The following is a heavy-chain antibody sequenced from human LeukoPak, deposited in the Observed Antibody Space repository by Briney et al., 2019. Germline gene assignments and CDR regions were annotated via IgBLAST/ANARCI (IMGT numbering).Heavy chain of an antibody. CDR1: GGSFSGYY. CDR2: INHSGST. V-gene: IGHV4-34*01. J-gene: IGHJ4*02. D-gene: IGHD3-10*01. Sequence: SETLSLTCAVYGGSFSGYYWSWVRQPPGKGLEWIGEINHSGSTNYNPSLKSRVTISVDTSKNQFSLKLSSVTAADTAVYYWARGPFTMVRGLNRGHYFDYWGQGTLVTVSS. CDR3: ARGPFTMVRGLNRGHYFDY.